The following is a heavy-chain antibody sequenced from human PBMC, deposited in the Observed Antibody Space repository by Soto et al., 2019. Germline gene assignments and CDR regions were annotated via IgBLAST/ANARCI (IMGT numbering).Heavy chain of an antibody. Sequence: GESLKISCKGSGYSFTSYWISWVRQMPGKGLEWMGRIDPSDSYTNYSPSFQGHVTISADKSISTAYLQWSSLKASDTAMYYCARDDYVVRGVIINENYYYYGMDVWGQGTTVPVS. J-gene: IGHJ6*02. CDR2: IDPSDSYT. CDR3: ARDDYVVRGVIINENYYYYGMDV. V-gene: IGHV5-10-1*01. D-gene: IGHD3-10*01. CDR1: GYSFTSYW.